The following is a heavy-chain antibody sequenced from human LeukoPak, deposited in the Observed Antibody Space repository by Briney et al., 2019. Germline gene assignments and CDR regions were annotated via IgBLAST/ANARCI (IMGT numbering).Heavy chain of an antibody. Sequence: GGSLSLSCAASGFTVSSNYMSWVRQAPGKGLEWVSVIYSGGSTYYADSVKGRFTISRDNSKNTLYLQMNSLRAEDTAVYYCASEDSRFYYFDYWGQGTLVTVSS. D-gene: IGHD3-22*01. CDR2: IYSGGST. CDR3: ASEDSRFYYFDY. CDR1: GFTVSSNY. J-gene: IGHJ4*02. V-gene: IGHV3-53*01.